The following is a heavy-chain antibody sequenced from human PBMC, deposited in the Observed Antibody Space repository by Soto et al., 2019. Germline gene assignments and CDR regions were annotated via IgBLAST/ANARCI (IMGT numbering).Heavy chain of an antibody. CDR3: ARAGVLSFGELLPYYFDY. D-gene: IGHD3-10*01. V-gene: IGHV4-31*03. CDR1: GGSISSGGYY. CDR2: IYYSGST. J-gene: IGHJ4*02. Sequence: TLSLTCTVSGGSISSGGYYWSWIRQHPGKGLEWIGYIYYSGSTYYNPSLKSRVTISVDTSKNQFSLKLSSVTAADTAVYYCARAGVLSFGELLPYYFDYWGKGTLGTVS.